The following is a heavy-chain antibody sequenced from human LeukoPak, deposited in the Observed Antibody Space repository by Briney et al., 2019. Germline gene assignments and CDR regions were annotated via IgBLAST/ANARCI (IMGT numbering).Heavy chain of an antibody. Sequence: SETLSLTCTVSGGSISSYYWSWIRQPPGKGLXXXXYIHYSGSTNYNPSLKSRVTISLDTSKNQFSLKLNSVTAADTALYYCARLQGYSYGFPFDYWGQGTLVTVSS. CDR2: IHYSGST. V-gene: IGHV4-59*08. D-gene: IGHD5-18*01. J-gene: IGHJ4*02. CDR3: ARLQGYSYGFPFDY. CDR1: GGSISSYY.